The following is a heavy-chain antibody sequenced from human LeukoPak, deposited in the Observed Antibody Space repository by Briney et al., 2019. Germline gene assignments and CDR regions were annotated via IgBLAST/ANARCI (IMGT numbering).Heavy chain of an antibody. Sequence: GASVKVSCKASGYTFTSYGISWVRQAPGQGLEWMGWISAYNGNTNYAQKLQGRVTMTTDTSTSTAYMELRSLRSDDTAVYYCARDRYRVSPTMRYYFDYWGQGTLVTVSS. CDR3: ARDRYRVSPTMRYYFDY. CDR2: ISAYNGNT. D-gene: IGHD5/OR15-5a*01. V-gene: IGHV1-18*01. J-gene: IGHJ4*02. CDR1: GYTFTSYG.